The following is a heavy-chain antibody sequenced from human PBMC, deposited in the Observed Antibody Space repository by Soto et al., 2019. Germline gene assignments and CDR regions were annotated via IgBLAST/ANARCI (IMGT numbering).Heavy chain of an antibody. V-gene: IGHV2-5*02. CDR1: GFSLSTSGVG. J-gene: IGHJ4*02. CDR3: AHLPWKQLCPRALVVY. D-gene: IGHD5-18*01. CDR2: IFWDDDK. Sequence: VSGPTLVNPTQTLTLTCTFSGFSLSTSGVGVGWIRQPPGKAPEWLGIIFWDDDKRYRPSLKSRVTITKDTSKNQLVLTMTNMDPVDTATFYCAHLPWKQLCPRALVVYWGKGTPVTVSS.